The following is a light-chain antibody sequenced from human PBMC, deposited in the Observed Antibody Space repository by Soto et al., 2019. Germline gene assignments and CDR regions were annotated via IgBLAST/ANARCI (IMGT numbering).Light chain of an antibody. CDR2: GAS. CDR3: QQYGSSSGYT. Sequence: EIVLTQSPGTLSLSPGERATLSCRASQSVSSSYLAWYQQKPGQAPRLLIFGASTRATGIPDRLSGSGSGTDFTLTISRREPEDFAVYYCQQYGSSSGYTFGQGTKLEIK. CDR1: QSVSSSY. J-gene: IGKJ2*01. V-gene: IGKV3-20*01.